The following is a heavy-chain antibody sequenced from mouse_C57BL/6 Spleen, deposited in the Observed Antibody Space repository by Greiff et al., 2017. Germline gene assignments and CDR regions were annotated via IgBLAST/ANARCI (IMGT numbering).Heavy chain of an antibody. D-gene: IGHD1-1*01. Sequence: ESGPGLVKPSQSLSLTCSVTGYSITSGYYWNWIRQFPGNKLEWMGYISYDGSNNYNPSLKNRISITRDTSKNQFFLKLNSVTTEDTATYYCARGASYYYGSISYAMDYWGQGTSVTVSS. CDR1: GYSITSGYY. V-gene: IGHV3-6*01. CDR2: ISYDGSN. CDR3: ARGASYYYGSISYAMDY. J-gene: IGHJ4*01.